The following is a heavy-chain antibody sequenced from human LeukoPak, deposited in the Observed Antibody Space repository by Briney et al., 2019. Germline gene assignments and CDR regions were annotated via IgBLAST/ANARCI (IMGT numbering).Heavy chain of an antibody. CDR2: IDPDSGGA. D-gene: IGHD2-2*01. J-gene: IGHJ4*02. V-gene: IGHV1-2*02. CDR3: ARGVHNTYQLLLDY. CDR1: GYTFTGYS. Sequence: GASVKVSCKASGYTFTGYSMHWVRQAPGQGLEWMGWIDPDSGGANYAQKFQGRLTMIRDTSISTAYMELSRLRSDDTAVYYCARGVHNTYQLLLDYWGQGTLVTVSS.